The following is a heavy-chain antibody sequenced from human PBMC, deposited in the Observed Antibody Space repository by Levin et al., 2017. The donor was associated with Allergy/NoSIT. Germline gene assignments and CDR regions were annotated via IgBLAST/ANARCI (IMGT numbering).Heavy chain of an antibody. CDR2: IIPIFGTA. V-gene: IGHV1-69*13. D-gene: IGHD6-13*01. Sequence: SVKVSCKASGGTFSSYAISWVRQAPGQGLEWMGGIIPIFGTANYAQKFQGRVTITADESTSTAYMELSSLRSEDTAVYYCARGTHSSSWLGYYYYGMDVWGQGTTVTVSS. CDR3: ARGTHSSSWLGYYYYGMDV. J-gene: IGHJ6*02. CDR1: GGTFSSYA.